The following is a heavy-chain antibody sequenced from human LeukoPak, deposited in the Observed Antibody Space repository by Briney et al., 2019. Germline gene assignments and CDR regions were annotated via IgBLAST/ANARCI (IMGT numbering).Heavy chain of an antibody. J-gene: IGHJ4*02. D-gene: IGHD3-9*01. Sequence: GGSLRLSCAASGFTFSSYWMSWVRQAPGKGLEWVANIKQDGSEKYYVDSVKGRFTISRDNAKNSLYLQMNSLRAEDTAVYYCARRGARDFDWFPLYYFDYWGQGTLVTVSS. CDR1: GFTFSSYW. CDR3: ARRGARDFDWFPLYYFDY. V-gene: IGHV3-7*01. CDR2: IKQDGSEK.